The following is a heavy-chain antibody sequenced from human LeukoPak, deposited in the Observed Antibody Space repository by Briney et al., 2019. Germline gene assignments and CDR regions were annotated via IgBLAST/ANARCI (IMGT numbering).Heavy chain of an antibody. J-gene: IGHJ4*02. CDR3: ARVQGGGYRTADY. CDR2: ILENGSNQ. V-gene: IGHV3-30*04. D-gene: IGHD6-19*01. Sequence: GRSLRLSCAASGFTFSNYIMHWVRQAPGKGLDWVAVILENGSNQYYADSVKGRFTISRGNSKNTLFLQMNSLRGEGTAMYYCARVQGGGYRTADYWGQGTLVTVSS. CDR1: GFTFSNYI.